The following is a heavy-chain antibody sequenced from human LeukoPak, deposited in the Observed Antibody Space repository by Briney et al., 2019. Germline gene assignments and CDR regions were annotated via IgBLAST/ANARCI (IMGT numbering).Heavy chain of an antibody. D-gene: IGHD2-2*02. CDR2: ISWNSGSI. Sequence: GRSLRLSCAASGFTFDDYAMHWVRQAPGKGLEWVSGISWNSGSIGYADSVKGRFTISRDNAKNSLYLQMNSLRAEDTAVYYCARDRGYCSSTSCYMGYYYGMDVWGQGTTVTVSS. V-gene: IGHV3-9*01. CDR1: GFTFDDYA. J-gene: IGHJ6*02. CDR3: ARDRGYCSSTSCYMGYYYGMDV.